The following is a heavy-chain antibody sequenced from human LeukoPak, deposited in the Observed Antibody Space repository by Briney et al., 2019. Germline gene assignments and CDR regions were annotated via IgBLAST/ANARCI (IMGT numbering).Heavy chain of an antibody. V-gene: IGHV3-48*03. CDR2: ISSSAGTT. CDR3: ARQQQQLWYD. J-gene: IGHJ4*02. Sequence: GGSLRPSCAASGFTFSSYEMNWVRQAPGKGLEWVSYISSSAGTTYYADSVKGRFTISRDNAKNSLYLQMNSLRAEDTAVYFCARQQQQLWYDWGQGTLVTVSS. CDR1: GFTFSSYE. D-gene: IGHD5-18*01.